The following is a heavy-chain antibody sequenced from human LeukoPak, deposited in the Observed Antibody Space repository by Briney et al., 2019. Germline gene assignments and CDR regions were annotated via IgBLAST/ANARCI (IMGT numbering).Heavy chain of an antibody. CDR2: IYTSGST. CDR3: ARDAYYYDNSGYYQLDY. D-gene: IGHD3-22*01. J-gene: IGHJ4*02. V-gene: IGHV4-4*07. CDR1: GGSISSYY. Sequence: PSETLSLTCTVSGGSISSYYWSWIRQPAGKGLEWIGRIYTSGSTYYNPSLKSRVTMSVDTSKNQFSLKLSSVTAADTAAYYCARDAYYYDNSGYYQLDYWGQGTLVTVSS.